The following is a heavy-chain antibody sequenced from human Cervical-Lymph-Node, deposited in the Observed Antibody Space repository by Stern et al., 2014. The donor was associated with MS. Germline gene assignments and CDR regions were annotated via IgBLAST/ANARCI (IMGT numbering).Heavy chain of an antibody. D-gene: IGHD3-9*01. CDR1: GFMFRSFA. J-gene: IGHJ4*02. Sequence: VQLVESGGGVVQPGRSLRLSCAASGFMFRSFAMHWVRHSPGKGLEWVAGISYEGSTKYYGDSLKGRFTISRDNSKNTMYLQMNSLRPEDTALYYCAKDASTNYFRFFFDGWGQGALVTVSS. CDR2: ISYEGSTK. V-gene: IGHV3-30*18. CDR3: AKDASTNYFRFFFDG.